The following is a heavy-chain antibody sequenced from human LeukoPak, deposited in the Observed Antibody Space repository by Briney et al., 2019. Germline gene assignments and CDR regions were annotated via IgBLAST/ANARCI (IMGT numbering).Heavy chain of an antibody. CDR3: ARRITMVRGVRLDYMDV. CDR1: GYTFTGYY. V-gene: IGHV1-2*02. CDR2: INPNSGGT. D-gene: IGHD3-10*01. J-gene: IGHJ6*03. Sequence: ASVKVSCKASGYTFTGYYMHWVRQAPGQGLEWMGWINPNSGGTNYAQKFQGRVTMTRDTSISTAYMELSRLRSDDTAVYYCARRITMVRGVRLDYMDVWGKGTTVTVSS.